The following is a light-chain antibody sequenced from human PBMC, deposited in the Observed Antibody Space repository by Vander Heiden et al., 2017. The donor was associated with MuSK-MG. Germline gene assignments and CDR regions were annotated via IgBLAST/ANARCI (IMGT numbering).Light chain of an antibody. CDR2: AAS. V-gene: IGKV1-39*01. CDR1: QSISSY. CDR3: QRSYSTPIT. Sequence: DIQMTQSPSSLSASVGDRVTITCRASQSISSYLNWYQQKPGKAPKLLIYAASSLQSGVPSRFSGSASAIDFTLTISILHPEDFATYYCQRSYSTPITFSQGTRLEIK. J-gene: IGKJ5*01.